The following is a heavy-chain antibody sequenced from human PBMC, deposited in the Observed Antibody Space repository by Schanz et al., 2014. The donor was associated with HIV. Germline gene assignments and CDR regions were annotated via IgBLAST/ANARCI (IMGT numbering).Heavy chain of an antibody. V-gene: IGHV3-30*03. CDR3: ARGFGYSYGYGDS. Sequence: QVQLVESGGGVVQPGRSLRLSCAASGFTFSSYGMHWVRQAPGKGLEWVAVISYDGSNKYYADSVKGRFTVSRDNSKNTVYLQMNNLRADDTAVYYCARGFGYSYGYGDSWGQGTLVTVSS. J-gene: IGHJ4*02. D-gene: IGHD5-18*01. CDR1: GFTFSSYG. CDR2: ISYDGSNK.